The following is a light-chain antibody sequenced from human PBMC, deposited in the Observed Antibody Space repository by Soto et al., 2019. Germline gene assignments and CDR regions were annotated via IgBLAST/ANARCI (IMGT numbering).Light chain of an antibody. CDR1: QGIKNY. CDR3: QKHNSAPPVT. CDR2: AAS. J-gene: IGKJ3*01. V-gene: IGKV1-27*01. Sequence: DIQMTQSPSSLSASVGDRVTITCRASQGIKNYLAWYQQKPGKAPKLLIYAASTLQSGVSSRFSGSGSGTDLTLTISSLQPEDVATYYCQKHNSAPPVTFGPGTKV.